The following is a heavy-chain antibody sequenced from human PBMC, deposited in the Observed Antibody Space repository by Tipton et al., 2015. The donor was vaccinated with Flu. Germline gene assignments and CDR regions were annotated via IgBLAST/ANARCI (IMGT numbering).Heavy chain of an antibody. D-gene: IGHD1-26*01. CDR2: IRKKTNSYST. V-gene: IGHV3-72*01. J-gene: IGHJ4*02. Sequence: GSLRLSCVASGFTFSDHYMDWVRQAPGKGLEWIGRIRKKTNSYSTEYAASVKGRFTISRDDSTNSLYLQMGSRKTEDTAVYFCGSSGSYSPFDNWGQGTLVTVSS. CDR1: GFTFSDHY. CDR3: GSSGSYSPFDN.